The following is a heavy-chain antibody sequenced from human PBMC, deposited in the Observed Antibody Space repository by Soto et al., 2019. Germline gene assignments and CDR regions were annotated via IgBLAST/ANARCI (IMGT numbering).Heavy chain of an antibody. V-gene: IGHV1-3*01. CDR2: INAGNGKT. Sequence: ASVKVSCKASGYTFISYAIHWVRQAPGQRLEWMGWINAGNGKTKYSQKFQGRVTITRDTSASTAYMELTSLRSEDTAVYYCARELQGLYYFDYWGQGTLVTVSS. CDR1: GYTFISYA. J-gene: IGHJ4*02. D-gene: IGHD2-15*01. CDR3: ARELQGLYYFDY.